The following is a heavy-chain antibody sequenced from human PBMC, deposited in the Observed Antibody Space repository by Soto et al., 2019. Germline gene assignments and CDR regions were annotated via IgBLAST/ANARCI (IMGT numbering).Heavy chain of an antibody. CDR2: IIPIIGII. J-gene: IGHJ5*02. CDR3: AGDPDSHYNDSHASSYP. V-gene: IGHV1-69*04. D-gene: IGHD4-4*01. Sequence: SVKVSCKASGYTFTNFGISWVRQAPGQGLEWMGRIIPIIGIINYAQKFQGRVTISADKFTGTAYMELTGLRSDDTAVYYCAGDPDSHYNDSHASSYPWGQGTLVTVS. CDR1: GYTFTNFG.